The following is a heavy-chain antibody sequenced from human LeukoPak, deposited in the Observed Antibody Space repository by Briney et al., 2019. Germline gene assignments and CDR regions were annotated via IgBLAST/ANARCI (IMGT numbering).Heavy chain of an antibody. Sequence: ASVKVSCKAYGYTFMSHGISWVRQAPGQGLEWMGWISGSSSNTNYAQRLQGRVTMTTDTSTSTAYMELRSLTSDDTAVYYCARRWFGTDAAFDIWGQGTVVTVSS. D-gene: IGHD3-10*01. J-gene: IGHJ3*02. V-gene: IGHV1-18*01. CDR1: GYTFMSHG. CDR2: ISGSSSNT. CDR3: ARRWFGTDAAFDI.